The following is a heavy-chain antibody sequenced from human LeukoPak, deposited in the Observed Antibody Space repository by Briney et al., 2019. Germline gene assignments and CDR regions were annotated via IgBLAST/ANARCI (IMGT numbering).Heavy chain of an antibody. CDR2: IYPGDSDT. J-gene: IGHJ4*02. Sequence: GESLKISCKGSGYSFTSYWIGWVRQVPGKGLEWMGIIYPGDSDTRYSPSFQGQVTISADKSISTAYLQWSSLKASDTAMYYCARSDCSSTSCYGYFDYWGQGTLVTVSS. CDR3: ARSDCSSTSCYGYFDY. V-gene: IGHV5-51*01. D-gene: IGHD2-2*01. CDR1: GYSFTSYW.